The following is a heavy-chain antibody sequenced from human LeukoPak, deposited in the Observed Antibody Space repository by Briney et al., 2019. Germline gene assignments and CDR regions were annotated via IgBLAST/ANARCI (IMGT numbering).Heavy chain of an antibody. J-gene: IGHJ6*02. CDR1: GFTFSSYA. Sequence: GGSLRLPCAASGFTFSSYAMSWVRQAPGKGLEWVSAISGSGGSTYYADSVKGRFTISRDNSKNILYLQMNSLRAEDTAVYYCAKEVEVEQCYAMDVWGQGTTVTVSS. CDR3: AKEVEVEQCYAMDV. CDR2: ISGSGGST. V-gene: IGHV3-23*01. D-gene: IGHD1/OR15-1a*01.